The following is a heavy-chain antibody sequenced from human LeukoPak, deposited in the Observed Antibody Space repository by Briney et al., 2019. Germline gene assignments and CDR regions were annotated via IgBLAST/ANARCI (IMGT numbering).Heavy chain of an antibody. V-gene: IGHV3-33*01. J-gene: IGHJ4*02. CDR1: GFTFSSYG. Sequence: PGGSLRLSCAASGFTFSSYGMHWVRQAPGKGLEWVAVIWYDGSNKYYADSVKGRFTISRDNFKNTLYLQMTSLRAEDTAVYYCASGSSGYPPYWGQGTLVTVSS. CDR2: IWYDGSNK. CDR3: ASGSSGYPPY. D-gene: IGHD3-22*01.